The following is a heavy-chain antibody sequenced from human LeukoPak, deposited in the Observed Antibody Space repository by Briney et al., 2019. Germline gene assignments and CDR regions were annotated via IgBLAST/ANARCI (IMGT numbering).Heavy chain of an antibody. CDR3: ARHMVITPFDS. J-gene: IGHJ4*02. CDR2: ISASGNII. V-gene: IGHV3-11*01. D-gene: IGHD4/OR15-4a*01. CDR1: GFPFRDYY. Sequence: GGSLRLSCGASGFPFRDYYFSWVRQAPGQGPEWLSFISASGNIIHYEDSVKGRFTISRDDAKNSVFLQMDSLRTEDTALYYCARHMVITPFDSWGQGTLVTVSS.